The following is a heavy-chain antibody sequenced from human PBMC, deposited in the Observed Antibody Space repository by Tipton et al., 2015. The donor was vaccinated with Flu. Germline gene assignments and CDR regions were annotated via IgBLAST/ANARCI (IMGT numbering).Heavy chain of an antibody. CDR3: AKERNTINYYDSSTYYSPDAFDI. Sequence: SLRLSCAASGFSVSSNYMNWVRQAPGKGLEWVSVIYSGGSTYYADSVKGRFTISRDNSKNTLYLQMNSLRAEDTAVYYCAKERNTINYYDSSTYYSPDAFDIWGQGTMVTVSS. D-gene: IGHD3-22*01. V-gene: IGHV3-53*01. CDR2: IYSGGST. J-gene: IGHJ3*02. CDR1: GFSVSSNY.